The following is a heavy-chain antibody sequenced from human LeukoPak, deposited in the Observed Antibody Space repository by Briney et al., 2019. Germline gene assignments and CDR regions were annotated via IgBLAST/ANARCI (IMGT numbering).Heavy chain of an antibody. V-gene: IGHV4-59*01. Sequence: SETLSLTCTVSGGSISGYYWSWIRQPPGKGLEWIGYMYYSGSTNYNPSLKSRVTISVDTSKNQFSLKLSSVTAADTAVYYCARRRYYYYGMDVWGQGTTVTVSS. J-gene: IGHJ6*02. CDR2: MYYSGST. CDR1: GGSISGYY. CDR3: ARRRYYYYGMDV.